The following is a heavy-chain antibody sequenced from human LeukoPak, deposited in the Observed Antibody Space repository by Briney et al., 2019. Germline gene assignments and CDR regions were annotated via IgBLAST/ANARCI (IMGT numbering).Heavy chain of an antibody. J-gene: IGHJ4*02. D-gene: IGHD3-9*01. Sequence: SQTLSLTCAVSGGSISSGGYSWSWIRQPPGKGLEWIGYIYHTGSTYYNPSLKSRVTISVDRSKNQFSLKLSSVTAADTAVYYCARETTYDILTGYYPDYWGQGTLVTVSS. CDR1: GGSISSGGYS. CDR3: ARETTYDILTGYYPDY. V-gene: IGHV4-30-2*01. CDR2: IYHTGST.